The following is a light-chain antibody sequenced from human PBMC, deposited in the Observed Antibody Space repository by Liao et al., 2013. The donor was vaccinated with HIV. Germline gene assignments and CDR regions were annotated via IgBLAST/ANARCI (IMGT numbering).Light chain of an antibody. CDR1: KLGDKY. V-gene: IGLV3-1*01. Sequence: SYEVTQPPSVSVSPGQTASITCSGDKLGDKYVCWYQQKPGQSPVLVIYQDSKRPSGIPERFSGSNSGNTATLTISGTQPMDEADYYCQAWDSNTYVVFGGGTKLTVL. CDR3: QAWDSNTYVV. J-gene: IGLJ2*01. CDR2: QDS.